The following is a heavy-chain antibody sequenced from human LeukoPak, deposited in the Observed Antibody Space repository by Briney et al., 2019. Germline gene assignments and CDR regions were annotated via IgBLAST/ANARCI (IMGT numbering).Heavy chain of an antibody. CDR2: VNESGGT. J-gene: IGHJ5*02. CDR1: IDSFSNYH. V-gene: IGHV4-34*01. Sequence: PSETLSLTCAVYIDSFSNYHWNWIRQTPAKGMEWIGEVNESGGTNISPSLRSRVILSVDTSKNQFSLKLISVTVADAAIYYCARGQGATVPQVGKNWFDPWGQGTRVTVSS. D-gene: IGHD1-26*01. CDR3: ARGQGATVPQVGKNWFDP.